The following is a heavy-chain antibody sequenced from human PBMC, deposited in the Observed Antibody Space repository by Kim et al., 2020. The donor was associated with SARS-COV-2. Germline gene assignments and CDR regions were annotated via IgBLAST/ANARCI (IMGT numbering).Heavy chain of an antibody. CDR3: ASSYMFRGAIDAFDT. J-gene: IGHJ3*02. Sequence: SETLSLTCTVSGGSIRTSYWNWIRQPPGKGLEWIGYTFYTGTTGYNPSLKSRVTISLDTSRNQISLTLTSVSAADTAVYFCASSYMFRGAIDAFDTWGQGTMVAASS. CDR2: TFYTGTT. CDR1: GGSIRTSY. V-gene: IGHV4-59*13. D-gene: IGHD3-10*01.